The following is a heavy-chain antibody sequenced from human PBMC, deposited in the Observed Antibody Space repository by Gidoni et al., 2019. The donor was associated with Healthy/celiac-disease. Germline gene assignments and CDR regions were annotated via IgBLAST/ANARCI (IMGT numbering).Heavy chain of an antibody. Sequence: QVQLQQWGAGLLTPSETLSLTCAVYGGSFSGYYWSWIRQPPGKGLEWIGEINHSGSTNYNPSLKSRVTISVDTSKNQFSLKLSSVTAADTAVYYCARGGRARRPFDYWGQGTLVTVSS. CDR1: GGSFSGYY. J-gene: IGHJ4*02. V-gene: IGHV4-34*01. CDR2: INHSGST. CDR3: ARGGRARRPFDY. D-gene: IGHD6-6*01.